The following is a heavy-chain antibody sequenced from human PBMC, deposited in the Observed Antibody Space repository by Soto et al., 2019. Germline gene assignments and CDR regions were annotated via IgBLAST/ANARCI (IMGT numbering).Heavy chain of an antibody. CDR3: AAPHRSSWYYFDY. V-gene: IGHV3-23*01. CDR2: ISASGGNT. Sequence: EVQLLESGGGLVQPGGSLRLSCAASGFTFNNYVMSWVRQAPGKGLEWVSSISASGGNTYYADSVRGRFTISRDNSKNTLYLQMNSLRAEDTAVYYCAAPHRSSWYYFDYWGQGTLVTVSS. D-gene: IGHD6-13*01. CDR1: GFTFNNYV. J-gene: IGHJ4*02.